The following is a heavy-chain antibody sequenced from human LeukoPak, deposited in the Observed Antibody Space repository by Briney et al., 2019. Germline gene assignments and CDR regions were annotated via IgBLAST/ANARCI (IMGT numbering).Heavy chain of an antibody. J-gene: IGHJ5*02. V-gene: IGHV3-21*01. D-gene: IGHD1-1*01. CDR3: ARDDVAWNDVHWFDP. CDR2: ISSTGSSI. CDR1: GFTFSYYT. Sequence: GGSLRLSCGAPGFTFSYYTMIWVRQAPGKGLEWVSSISSTGSSIYYADSVKGRFTISRDNAKNSLYLQMSSLRVEDTAVYYCARDDVAWNDVHWFDPWGQGTLVTVSS.